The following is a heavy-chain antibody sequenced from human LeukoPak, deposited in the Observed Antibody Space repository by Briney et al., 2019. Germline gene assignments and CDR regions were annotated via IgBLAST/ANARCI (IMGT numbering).Heavy chain of an antibody. Sequence: SETLSLTCAVYGGSLSSYFWSWIRQPPGQGVEWIGEINLSGSPNYNPALKSRATISVDTSKNQFSLKLSSVTAADTAVYYCARATSITVIVVAKYYFDYWGQGALVTVPS. V-gene: IGHV4-34*01. CDR2: INLSGSP. J-gene: IGHJ4*02. CDR1: GGSLSSYF. CDR3: ARATSITVIVVAKYYFDY. D-gene: IGHD3-22*01.